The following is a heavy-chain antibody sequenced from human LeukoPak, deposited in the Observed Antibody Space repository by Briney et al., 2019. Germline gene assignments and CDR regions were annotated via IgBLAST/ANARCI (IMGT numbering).Heavy chain of an antibody. CDR2: IYYSGST. CDR1: GGSISSYY. Sequence: SETLSLTCTVSGGSISSYYWGWIRQPPGKGLEWIGYIYYSGSTNYNPSLKSRVTISVDTSKNQFSLKLSSVTAADTAVYYCARDHYDFWSGYYSDRNWFDPWGQGTLVTVSS. V-gene: IGHV4-59*01. CDR3: ARDHYDFWSGYYSDRNWFDP. D-gene: IGHD3-3*01. J-gene: IGHJ5*02.